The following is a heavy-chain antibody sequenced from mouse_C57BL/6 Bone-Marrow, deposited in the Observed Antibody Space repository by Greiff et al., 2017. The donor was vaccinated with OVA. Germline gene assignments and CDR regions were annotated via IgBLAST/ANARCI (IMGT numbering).Heavy chain of an antibody. J-gene: IGHJ1*03. V-gene: IGHV1-39*01. Sequence: VQLQQSGPELVKPGASVKISCKASGYSFTDYNMNWVKQSNGKSLEWIGVINPNYGTTSYNQKFKGKATLTVDQSSSTAYMQLNSLTSEDSAVYYCSFYYGSSYRYFDVWGTGTTVTVSS. CDR1: GYSFTDYN. D-gene: IGHD1-1*01. CDR3: SFYYGSSYRYFDV. CDR2: INPNYGTT.